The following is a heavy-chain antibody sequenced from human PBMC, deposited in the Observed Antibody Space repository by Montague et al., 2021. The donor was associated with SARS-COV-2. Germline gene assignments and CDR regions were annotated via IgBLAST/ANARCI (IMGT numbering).Heavy chain of an antibody. J-gene: IGHJ4*02. Sequence: SETLSLTCTVSGDSTSCPNCYWGWIRQPPGKGLDWIGTIYNSGTTXYNPSLKSRLTISIDTSKNQFSLKLSSVTAADTAIYFCARAPIYRSSWYAYFDYWGQGTLVTVSS. CDR2: IYNSGTT. V-gene: IGHV4-39*07. CDR3: ARAPIYRSSWYAYFDY. D-gene: IGHD6-13*01. CDR1: GDSTSCPNCY.